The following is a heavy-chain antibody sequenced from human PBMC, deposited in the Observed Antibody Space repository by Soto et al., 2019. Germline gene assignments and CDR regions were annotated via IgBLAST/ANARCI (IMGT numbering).Heavy chain of an antibody. V-gene: IGHV3-9*01. CDR2: ISWNRGTI. J-gene: IGHJ4*02. CDR1: GFTFENYA. CDR3: AKYKLYRTVEHYFDY. D-gene: IGHD4-4*01. Sequence: EVQLVESGGGFVQPGRSLRLSCTSSGFTFENYAMHWVLQAPGKGLEWGAGISWNRGTIGYADSVMGRFTISRDNAKNTLYLQMDSQRPEHTAVYSCAKYKLYRTVEHYFDYWGRGTLVTVSS.